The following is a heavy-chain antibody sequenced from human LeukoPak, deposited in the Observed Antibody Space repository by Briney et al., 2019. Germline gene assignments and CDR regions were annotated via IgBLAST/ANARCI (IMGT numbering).Heavy chain of an antibody. V-gene: IGHV1-2*06. D-gene: IGHD6-13*01. Sequence: GASVKVSCKASGYTFTGYYMHWVRQAPGQGLEWMGRTNPNSGGTNYAQKFQGRVTMTRDTSISTAYMELSRLRSDDTAVYYCARIQTAAGSEGFDYWGQGTLVTVSS. CDR2: TNPNSGGT. J-gene: IGHJ4*02. CDR1: GYTFTGYY. CDR3: ARIQTAAGSEGFDY.